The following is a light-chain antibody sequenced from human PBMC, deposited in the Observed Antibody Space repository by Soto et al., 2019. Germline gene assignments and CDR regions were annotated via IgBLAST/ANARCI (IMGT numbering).Light chain of an antibody. V-gene: IGKV4-1*01. CDR3: HQYYTTPLT. Sequence: DILMTQSPDSLTVSLGERATINCKTSQSVLYTNNKNYLGWFQQKPGQPPKLLVSWASTRESGVPDRFSGSGSGTDFPLTISSLQAEDVALYYCHQYYTTPLTFGQGTKLQIK. CDR2: WAS. CDR1: QSVLYTNNKNY. J-gene: IGKJ2*01.